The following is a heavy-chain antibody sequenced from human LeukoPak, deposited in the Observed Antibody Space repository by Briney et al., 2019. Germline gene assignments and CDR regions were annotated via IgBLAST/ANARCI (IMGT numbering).Heavy chain of an antibody. CDR2: IKQDGSEK. V-gene: IGHV3-7*03. Sequence: GGSLRLSCAASGFTFSSYWMSWVRQAPGKGLEWVANIKQDGSEKYYVDSVKGRFTISRDNAKKSLPLQMNSLRPEDTAFYYCAKGSYYDILTYLDYWGQGTLVTVSS. J-gene: IGHJ4*02. CDR3: AKGSYYDILTYLDY. D-gene: IGHD3-9*01. CDR1: GFTFSSYW.